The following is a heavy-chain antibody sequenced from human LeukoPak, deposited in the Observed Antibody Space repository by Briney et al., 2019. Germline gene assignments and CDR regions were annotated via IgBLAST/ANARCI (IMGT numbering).Heavy chain of an antibody. CDR3: AKDRGYSSGWYDY. CDR2: ISYDGSNK. CDR1: GFTFSNYA. D-gene: IGHD6-19*01. Sequence: PGGSLRLSCAASGFTFSNYALHWVRQAPGKGLEWVAVISYDGSNKYYADSVKGRFIISRDDSKNTLYLQMNSLGAEDTAVYYCAKDRGYSSGWYDYWGQGTLVTVSS. V-gene: IGHV3-30-3*01. J-gene: IGHJ4*02.